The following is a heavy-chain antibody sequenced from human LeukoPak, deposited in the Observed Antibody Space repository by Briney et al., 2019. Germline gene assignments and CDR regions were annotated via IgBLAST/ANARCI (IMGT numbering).Heavy chain of an antibody. CDR3: ARHSGSGSLSRPFDP. D-gene: IGHD3-10*01. J-gene: IGHJ5*02. V-gene: IGHV4-39*01. CDR1: GASVTSGGFY. CDR2: VYYTGST. Sequence: PSETLSLTCSVSGASVTSGGFYWGWLRQSPGKGPEWIATVYYTGSTYYNPSLKSRVTISIDTSKNQFSLRLTSVTTTDTAIYHCARHSGSGSLSRPFDPWGQGTLVSVSS.